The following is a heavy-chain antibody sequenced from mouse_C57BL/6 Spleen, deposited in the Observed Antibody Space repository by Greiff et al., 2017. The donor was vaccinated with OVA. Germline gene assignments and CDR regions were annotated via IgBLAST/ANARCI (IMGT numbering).Heavy chain of an antibody. CDR2: IYPGDGDT. D-gene: IGHD1-1*01. J-gene: IGHJ1*03. Sequence: QVQLQQSGAELVKPGASVKISCKASGYAFSSYWMNWVKQRPGKGLEWIGQIYPGDGDTNYNGKFKGKATLTADKSSSTAYMQLSSLTSEDSAVYFCARQKNGSSYDWYFDVWGTGTTVTVSS. V-gene: IGHV1-80*01. CDR3: ARQKNGSSYDWYFDV. CDR1: GYAFSSYW.